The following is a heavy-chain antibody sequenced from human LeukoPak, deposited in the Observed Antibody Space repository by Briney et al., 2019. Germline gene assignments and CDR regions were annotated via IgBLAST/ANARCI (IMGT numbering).Heavy chain of an antibody. CDR2: ISSSSSYI. V-gene: IGHV3-21*04. CDR3: AVSVYSPGGFDY. J-gene: IGHJ4*02. D-gene: IGHD5-12*01. Sequence: GGSLRLSCVASGFTFSSYSVNWVRQAPGKGLEWVSCISSSSSYIYYADSVKGRFTISRDNSKNMLYLQMNSLRAEDTAVYYCAVSVYSPGGFDYWGQGTLVTVSS. CDR1: GFTFSSYS.